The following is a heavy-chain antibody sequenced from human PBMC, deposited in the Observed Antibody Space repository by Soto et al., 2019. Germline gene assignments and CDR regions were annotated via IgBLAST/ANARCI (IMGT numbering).Heavy chain of an antibody. J-gene: IGHJ6*02. CDR3: ARGIVGARGGYYYGMDV. D-gene: IGHD1-26*01. V-gene: IGHV4-34*01. CDR1: GGSFSGYY. Sequence: SETLSLTCAVYGGSFSGYYWSWIRQPPGKGLEWIGEINHSGSTNYNPSLKSRVTISVDTSKNQFSLKLSSVTAAGTAVYYCARGIVGARGGYYYGMDVWGQGTTVTVSS. CDR2: INHSGST.